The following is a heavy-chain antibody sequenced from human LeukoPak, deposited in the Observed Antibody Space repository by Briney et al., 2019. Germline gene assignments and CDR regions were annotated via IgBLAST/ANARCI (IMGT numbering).Heavy chain of an antibody. CDR2: IIGGAGST. V-gene: IGHV3-23*01. J-gene: IGHJ4*02. D-gene: IGHD3-10*01. CDR3: ARDQSPYYGSGSYQDY. CDR1: GFSFSSHG. Sequence: GGSLRLSCAASGFSFSSHGMSWVRQAPGKGLEWVSGIIGGAGSTYYADSVKGRFTISGDNSKNTLFLQMNSLRAEDTAVYHCARDQSPYYGSGSYQDYWGQGTLVTVSS.